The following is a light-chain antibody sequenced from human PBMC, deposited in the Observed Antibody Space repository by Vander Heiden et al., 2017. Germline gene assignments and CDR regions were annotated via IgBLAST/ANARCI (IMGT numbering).Light chain of an antibody. CDR1: QGISNY. V-gene: IGKV1-27*01. CDR3: QKYNSART. CDR2: AAS. J-gene: IGKJ1*01. Sequence: DIQMTQSPSSLSASVGDRVTITCRASQGISNYLAWYQQKPGKDPKLLIYAASTLQSGVPSRFSGSGSGTDFTLTISSLQPEDVATYYCQKYNSARTFGQGTKVEIK.